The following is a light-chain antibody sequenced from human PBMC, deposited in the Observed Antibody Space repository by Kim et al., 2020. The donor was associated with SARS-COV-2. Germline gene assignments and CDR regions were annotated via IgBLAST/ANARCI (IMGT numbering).Light chain of an antibody. J-gene: IGLJ3*02. CDR2: DVS. CDR3: SSYTSRYTWV. V-gene: IGLV2-14*03. Sequence: GQSITISCTGTNIDVGDYNFVSWYQQYPGRAPKVMIYDVSRRPSGVSNRFSGSKSGNTASLIISELQAEDEADYYCSSYTSRYTWVFGGGTQLTVL. CDR1: NIDVGDYNF.